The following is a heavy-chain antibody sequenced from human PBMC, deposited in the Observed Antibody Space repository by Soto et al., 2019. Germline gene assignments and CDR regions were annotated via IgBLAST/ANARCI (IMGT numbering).Heavy chain of an antibody. J-gene: IGHJ4*02. CDR2: SDPKDGQT. Sequence: QVHLVQSGAEVREPGASVKVSCKVSGYSLAELSMHWVRQAPGKGLEWMGSSDPKDGQTLYAQTFQGRFTMTEDTSTDTGYMELRSLRSEDTAVYFCAIQPHVWGLGTRVTVSS. CDR3: AIQPHV. V-gene: IGHV1-24*01. CDR1: GYSLAELS.